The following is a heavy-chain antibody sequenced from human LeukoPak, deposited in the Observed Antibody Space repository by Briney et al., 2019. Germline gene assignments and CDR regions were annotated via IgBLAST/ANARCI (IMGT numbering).Heavy chain of an antibody. CDR3: AKGIGRGGEPYYFDY. J-gene: IGHJ4*02. CDR1: GFTFSSYA. Sequence: PGGSLRLSCAASGFTFSSYAMSWVRQAPGKGLEWVSAISGSGGSTYYADSVKGRFTISRDNSKNTLYLQMNSLRAEDTAVYYCAKGIGRGGEPYYFDYWGQGTLVTVSS. V-gene: IGHV3-23*01. D-gene: IGHD3-16*01. CDR2: ISGSGGST.